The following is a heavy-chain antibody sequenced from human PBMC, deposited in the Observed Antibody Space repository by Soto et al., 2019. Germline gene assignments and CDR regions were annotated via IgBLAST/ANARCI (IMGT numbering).Heavy chain of an antibody. V-gene: IGHV3-23*01. J-gene: IGHJ4*02. Sequence: EVQLLESGGGLVQPGGSLRLSCAASGFTCSSYAMKWVRQAPGKGLEWVSTISASGNSTYYADSVKGRFSISKDDSKNTLYLQMNSLRADDTAIYYCAKGVEYYDSHGGIDYWGQGILVAVSS. CDR3: AKGVEYYDSHGGIDY. CDR1: GFTCSSYA. CDR2: ISASGNST. D-gene: IGHD3-22*01.